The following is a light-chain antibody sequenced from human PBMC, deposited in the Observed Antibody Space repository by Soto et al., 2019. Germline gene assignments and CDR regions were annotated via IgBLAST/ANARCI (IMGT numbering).Light chain of an antibody. J-gene: IGLJ1*01. CDR1: SSNIGSNT. Sequence: QSVLTQPPSASGTPGQRVTFSCSGSSSNIGSNTVSWYQQLPGTAPKLLIYSNTQRPSGVPDRFSGSKSDTSASLAISGLQSEDEADYYCAAWDDSLNALVFGTGTKVTVL. CDR2: SNT. V-gene: IGLV1-44*01. CDR3: AAWDDSLNALV.